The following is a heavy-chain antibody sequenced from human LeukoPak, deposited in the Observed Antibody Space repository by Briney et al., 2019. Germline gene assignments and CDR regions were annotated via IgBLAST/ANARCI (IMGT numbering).Heavy chain of an antibody. CDR3: ASGAVGATTFDY. V-gene: IGHV3-66*01. J-gene: IGHJ4*02. CDR1: GFTVSSNY. Sequence: GGSLRLSWAASGFTVSSNYMSWVRQAPGKGLEWVSVIYSGGSTYYADSVKGRFTISRDNSKNTLYLQMNSLRAEDTAVYYCASGAVGATTFDYWGQGTLVTVSS. CDR2: IYSGGST. D-gene: IGHD1-26*01.